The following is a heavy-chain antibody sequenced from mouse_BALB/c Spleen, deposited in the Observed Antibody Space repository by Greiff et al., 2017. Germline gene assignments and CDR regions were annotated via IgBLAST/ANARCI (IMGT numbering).Heavy chain of an antibody. Sequence: EVKVVESGGGLVKPGGSLKLSCAASGFTFSSYTMSWVRQTPEKRLEWVATISSGGSYTYYPDSVKGRFTISRDNAKNTLYLQMSSLKSEDTAMYYCTRDPVTTVVYFDYWGQGTTLTVSS. CDR3: TRDPVTTVVYFDY. CDR2: ISSGGSYT. D-gene: IGHD1-1*01. V-gene: IGHV5-6-4*01. CDR1: GFTFSSYT. J-gene: IGHJ2*01.